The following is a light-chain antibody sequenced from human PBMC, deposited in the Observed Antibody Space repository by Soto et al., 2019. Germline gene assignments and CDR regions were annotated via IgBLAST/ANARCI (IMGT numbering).Light chain of an antibody. Sequence: IQMTQSPSTPSTYVGDRVTITCRASQSLSSRLAWYQQMPGKAPKLLIYDAFSLQSGVPSRFSGSGSGTEFSLTISSLQPDDFATYYCQQYNSYPWTFGQGTKVDIK. V-gene: IGKV1-5*01. CDR2: DAF. CDR3: QQYNSYPWT. CDR1: QSLSSR. J-gene: IGKJ1*01.